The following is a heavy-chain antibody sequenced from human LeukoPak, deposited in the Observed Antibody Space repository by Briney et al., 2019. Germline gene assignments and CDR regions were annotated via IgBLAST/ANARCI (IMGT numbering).Heavy chain of an antibody. D-gene: IGHD6-13*01. J-gene: IGHJ4*02. Sequence: PSETLSLTCTVSGGSISSTSYYWGWIRQPPGKGLEWIGSIYYSGSTYYNPSLKSRVTISVDTSKNQFSLKLSSVTAADTAVYYCARLFPVVPGYSSSWYDYWGQGTLVTVSS. CDR2: IYYSGST. V-gene: IGHV4-39*01. CDR3: ARLFPVVPGYSSSWYDY. CDR1: GGSISSTSYY.